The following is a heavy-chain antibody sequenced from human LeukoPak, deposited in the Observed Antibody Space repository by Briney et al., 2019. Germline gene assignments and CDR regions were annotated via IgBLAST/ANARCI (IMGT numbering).Heavy chain of an antibody. V-gene: IGHV3-74*01. CDR1: GFTISSYA. CDR2: INSDGSST. J-gene: IGHJ4*02. CDR3: ARAHYYDSSGSFDY. D-gene: IGHD3-22*01. Sequence: PGGSLRLSCAASGFTISSYAMSWVRQAPGKGLVWVSRINSDGSSTSYADSVKGRFTISRDNAKNTLYLQMNSLRAEDTAVYYCARAHYYDSSGSFDYWGQGTLVTVSS.